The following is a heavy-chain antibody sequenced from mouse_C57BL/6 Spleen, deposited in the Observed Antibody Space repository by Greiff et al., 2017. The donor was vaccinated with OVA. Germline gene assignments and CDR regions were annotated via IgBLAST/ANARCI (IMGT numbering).Heavy chain of an antibody. Sequence: EADGIDFSRYWMSWVRRAPGKGLEWIGEINPDSSTINYAPSLKDKFIISRDNAKNTLYLQMSKVRSEDTALYYCASPQGYGSSWFAYWGQGTLVTVSA. CDR1: GIDFSRYW. CDR2: INPDSSTI. J-gene: IGHJ3*01. V-gene: IGHV4-1*01. D-gene: IGHD1-1*01. CDR3: ASPQGYGSSWFAY.